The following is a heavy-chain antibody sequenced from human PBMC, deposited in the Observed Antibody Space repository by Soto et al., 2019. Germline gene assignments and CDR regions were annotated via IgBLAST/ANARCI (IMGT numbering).Heavy chain of an antibody. CDR3: ARDHYDILTSSYYYYYYGMDV. CDR1: GYTFTSYG. D-gene: IGHD3-9*01. V-gene: IGHV1-18*04. CDR2: ISAYNGNT. J-gene: IGHJ6*02. Sequence: QVQLVQSGAEVKKPGASVKVSCKASGYTFTSYGISWVRQAPGQGLEWMGWISAYNGNTNYAQKLQGRVTMTTDTSTSTAYMELRSLRSDDTAVYYCARDHYDILTSSYYYYYYGMDVWGQGTTVTVSS.